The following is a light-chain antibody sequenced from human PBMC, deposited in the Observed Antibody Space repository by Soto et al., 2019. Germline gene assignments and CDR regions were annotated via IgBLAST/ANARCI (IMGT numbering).Light chain of an antibody. CDR1: QSISSY. J-gene: IGKJ2*01. V-gene: IGKV1-39*01. CDR3: QQSYSTPHT. Sequence: DIQMTQSLSSLSASVGDRVTITCRASQSISSYLNWYQQKPGKAPKLLIYAASSLQSGVPSRFSDSGSGTDFTLTISSLQPEDFATYYCQQSYSTPHTFGQGTKLEIK. CDR2: AAS.